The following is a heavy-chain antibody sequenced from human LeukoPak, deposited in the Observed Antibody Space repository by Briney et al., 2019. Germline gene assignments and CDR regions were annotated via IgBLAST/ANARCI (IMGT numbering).Heavy chain of an antibody. D-gene: IGHD3-3*01. CDR1: GCSISSHY. J-gene: IGHJ6*03. V-gene: IGHV4-59*11. CDR2: INYSGST. CDR3: ARGYYDFWRTGRHYYSMDV. Sequence: SETLSLTCAVSGCSISSHYWSWIRQPPGKGLEWIGYINYSGSTNYNPALKSRVTISSDTSRNQFSLKLSPITAANAAVYYCARGYYDFWRTGRHYYSMDVWGKGTTVTVSS.